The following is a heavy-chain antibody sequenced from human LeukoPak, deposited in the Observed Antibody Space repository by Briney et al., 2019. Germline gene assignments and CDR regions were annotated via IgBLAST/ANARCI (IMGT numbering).Heavy chain of an antibody. J-gene: IGHJ4*02. CDR2: IYYSGST. D-gene: IGHD5-12*01. Sequence: KPSETLSLTCTVSGGSISSYYWSWIRQPPGKGLEGIGYIYYSGSTNYNPSLKSRVTISVDTSKNQFSLKLSSVTAADTAVYYCARVGGYSGYDSLLSRYYFDYWGQGTLVTVSS. V-gene: IGHV4-59*01. CDR3: ARVGGYSGYDSLLSRYYFDY. CDR1: GGSISSYY.